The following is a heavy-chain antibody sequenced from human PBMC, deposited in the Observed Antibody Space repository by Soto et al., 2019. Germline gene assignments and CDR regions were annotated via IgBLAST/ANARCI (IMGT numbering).Heavy chain of an antibody. J-gene: IGHJ4*02. D-gene: IGHD3-22*01. V-gene: IGHV4-30-4*01. CDR1: GGSISSGDYY. Sequence: SETLSLTCTVSGGSISSGDYYWSWIRQPPGKGLEWIGYIYYSGSTYYNPSLKSRVTISVDTSKNQFTLKLSSVTAADTAVYYCARASIHYDSSGYYFPYYFDYWGQGTLVTVSS. CDR3: ARASIHYDSSGYYFPYYFDY. CDR2: IYYSGST.